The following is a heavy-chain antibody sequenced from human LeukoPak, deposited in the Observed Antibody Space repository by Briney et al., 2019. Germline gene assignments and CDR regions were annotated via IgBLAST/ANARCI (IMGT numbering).Heavy chain of an antibody. V-gene: IGHV4-30-2*01. J-gene: IGHJ4*02. CDR3: ARDRGSCLDY. CDR1: GGSISSGGYY. CDR2: IYHSGST. D-gene: IGHD1-26*01. Sequence: SETLSLTCTVSGGSISSGGYYWSWIRQPPGKGLEWIGYIYHSGSTYYNPSLKSRVTISVDRSKNQFSPKLSSVTAADTAVYYCARDRGSCLDYWGQGTLVTVSS.